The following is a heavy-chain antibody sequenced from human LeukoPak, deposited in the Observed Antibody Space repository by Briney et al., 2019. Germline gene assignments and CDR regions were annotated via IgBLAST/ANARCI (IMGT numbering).Heavy chain of an antibody. V-gene: IGHV1-8*01. Sequence: ASVKVSCKASGYTFTSYDINWVRQATGQGLEWMGWMNPNSGNTGYAQKFQGRVTMTRNTSISTAYMELSSLRSEDTAVYYCARFRYCSSTSCRKWGSNWFDLWGQGTLVTVSS. D-gene: IGHD2-2*01. CDR1: GYTFTSYD. CDR3: ARFRYCSSTSCRKWGSNWFDL. CDR2: MNPNSGNT. J-gene: IGHJ5*02.